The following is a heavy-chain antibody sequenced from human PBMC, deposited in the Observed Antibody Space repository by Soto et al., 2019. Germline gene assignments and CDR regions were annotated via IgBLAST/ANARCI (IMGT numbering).Heavy chain of an antibody. CDR2: IIPIFGTG. J-gene: IGHJ6*02. Sequence: EASVKVSCKASGGTFNIYAISWVRQAPGQGLEWMGGIIPIFGTGNYAQKFQGRVTITADEPTSTAYMELSSLRSEDTAVYYCARDIKNAFFYGMAVWGQGTTVTVSS. CDR1: GGTFNIYA. D-gene: IGHD2-2*01. CDR3: ARDIKNAFFYGMAV. V-gene: IGHV1-69*13.